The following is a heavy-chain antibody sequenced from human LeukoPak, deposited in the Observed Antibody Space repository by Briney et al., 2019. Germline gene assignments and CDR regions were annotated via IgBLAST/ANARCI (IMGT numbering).Heavy chain of an antibody. Sequence: GGSLRLSCAASGCTFSSYEMNWVRQAPGKGREGVSYISFSGSTIYYADSVKGRFTISRDNAKNSLYVQMSSLRAEDTAVYYCARGGYYDSSGYYYVGYFHHWGQGTLVTVSS. J-gene: IGHJ1*01. CDR3: ARGGYYDSSGYYYVGYFHH. CDR2: ISFSGSTI. CDR1: GCTFSSYE. V-gene: IGHV3-48*03. D-gene: IGHD3-22*01.